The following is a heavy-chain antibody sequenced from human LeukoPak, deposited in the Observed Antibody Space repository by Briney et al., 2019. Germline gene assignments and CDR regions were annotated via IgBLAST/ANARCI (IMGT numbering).Heavy chain of an antibody. CDR2: INPNSGDT. J-gene: IGHJ5*02. CDR1: RYSFTGYY. Sequence: GASVKVSCKASRYSFTGYYMHWVRQAPGQGLEWMEWINPNSGDTNYAQKFQGRVTMTRDTSISTAYMELSRLRSDDTAVYYCARPPHGYCSGGSCINWFDPWGQGTLVTVSS. CDR3: ARPPHGYCSGGSCINWFDP. D-gene: IGHD2-15*01. V-gene: IGHV1-2*02.